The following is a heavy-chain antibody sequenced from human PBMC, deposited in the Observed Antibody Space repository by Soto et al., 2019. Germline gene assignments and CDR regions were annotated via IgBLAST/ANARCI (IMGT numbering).Heavy chain of an antibody. CDR1: GVYVSSGSFY. CDR3: ARGARATQFDY. CDR2: GSYSGPT. Sequence: TSTDSGVYVSSGSFYCASIRQPPGKGLEWLGFGSYSGPTNYKPSLKSRVTRSVDTARSKISLKVSALYSAATAVYYCARGARATQFDYWGRGTLVTVSS. V-gene: IGHV4-61*01. J-gene: IGHJ4*02.